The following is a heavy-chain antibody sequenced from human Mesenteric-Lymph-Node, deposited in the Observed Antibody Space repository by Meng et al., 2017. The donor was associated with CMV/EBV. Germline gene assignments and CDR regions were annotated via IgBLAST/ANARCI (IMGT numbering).Heavy chain of an antibody. CDR2: ISAYNGNT. V-gene: IGHV1-18*04. J-gene: IGHJ2*01. CDR1: YTFTSYG. CDR3: ARGIYDSSGRYWYFDL. Sequence: YTFTSYGISWVRQAPGQGLEWMGWISAYNGNTNYAQKLQGRVTMTTDTSTSTAYMELRSLRSDDTAVYYCARGIYDSSGRYWYFDLWGRGTPVTVSS. D-gene: IGHD3-22*01.